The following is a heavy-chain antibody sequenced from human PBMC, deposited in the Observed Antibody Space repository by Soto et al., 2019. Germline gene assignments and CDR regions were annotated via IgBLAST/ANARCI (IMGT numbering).Heavy chain of an antibody. J-gene: IGHJ6*03. CDR3: ARVKYEQQLHGDNYYYYYYMDV. V-gene: IGHV1-18*01. Sequence: ASVKVSCKASGYTFTSYGISWVRQAPGQGLEWMGWISAYNGNTNYAQKLQGRVTMTTDTSTSTAYMELRSLRSDDTAVYYCARVKYEQQLHGDNYYYYYYMDVWGKGTTVTVSS. D-gene: IGHD6-13*01. CDR2: ISAYNGNT. CDR1: GYTFTSYG.